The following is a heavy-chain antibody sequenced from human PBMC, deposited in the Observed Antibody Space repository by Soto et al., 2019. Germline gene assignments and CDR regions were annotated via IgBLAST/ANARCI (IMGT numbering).Heavy chain of an antibody. CDR2: ISYSGST. Sequence: QVQLQESGPGLVKPSETLSVTCTVSGDSISNYYWSWIRQSPGKGPEWIGYISYSGSTNYKPSLKSRVTLSVDTSKNQFSLNLSRVTAADTAVYYCARVSQLERGFGYMDVWGKGTTVIVSS. D-gene: IGHD1-1*01. J-gene: IGHJ6*03. CDR3: ARVSQLERGFGYMDV. V-gene: IGHV4-59*01. CDR1: GDSISNYY.